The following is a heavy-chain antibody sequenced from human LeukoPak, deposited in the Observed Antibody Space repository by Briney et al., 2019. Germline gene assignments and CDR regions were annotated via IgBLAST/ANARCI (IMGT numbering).Heavy chain of an antibody. CDR3: ASILNELRDAFDI. Sequence: SETLSLTCTVSGGSISSYYWSWIRQPPGKGLEWIGYIYYSGSTNYNPSLKSRVTISVDTSKNQFSLKLSSVTAADTAVYYCASILNELRDAFDIWGQGTMVTVSS. CDR2: IYYSGST. D-gene: IGHD1-26*01. V-gene: IGHV4-59*01. CDR1: GGSISSYY. J-gene: IGHJ3*02.